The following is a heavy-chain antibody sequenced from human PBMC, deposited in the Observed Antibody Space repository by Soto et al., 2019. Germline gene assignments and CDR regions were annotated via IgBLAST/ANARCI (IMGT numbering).Heavy chain of an antibody. D-gene: IGHD1-26*01. CDR2: IYYSGST. CDR3: ATLLGPATTYYYYYYMDV. V-gene: IGHV4-39*01. Sequence: QLQLQESGPGLVKPSETLSLTCTVSGGSISSSSYYWGWIRQPPGKGLEWIGSIYYSGSTYYNPSLKRRVTRSVDTSKDQFSLKLSSVTAADTAVYYCATLLGPATTYYYYYYMDVWGKGTTVTVSS. CDR1: GGSISSSSYY. J-gene: IGHJ6*03.